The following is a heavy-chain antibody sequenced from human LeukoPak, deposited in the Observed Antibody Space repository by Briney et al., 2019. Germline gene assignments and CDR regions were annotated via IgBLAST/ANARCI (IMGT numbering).Heavy chain of an antibody. CDR3: ATVTGDSGYY. CDR1: GYSFSSYD. D-gene: IGHD3-16*01. Sequence: ASVKVSCKASGYSFSSYDMHWVRQAPGQRLEWMGWTNAGNGNTKYSQKFQGRVTITRDTSASTAYMELSSLRSEDTAVYYCATVTGDSGYYWGQGTLVTVSS. J-gene: IGHJ4*02. V-gene: IGHV1-3*01. CDR2: TNAGNGNT.